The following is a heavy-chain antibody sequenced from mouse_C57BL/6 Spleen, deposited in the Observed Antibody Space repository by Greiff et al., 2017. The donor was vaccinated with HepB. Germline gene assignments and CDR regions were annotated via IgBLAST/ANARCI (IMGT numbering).Heavy chain of an antibody. CDR3: ARRNDYYFDY. D-gene: IGHD2-13*01. CDR1: GFTFSSYG. CDR2: ISSGGSYT. Sequence: EVQRVESGGDLVKPGGSLKLSCAASGFTFSSYGMSWVRQTPDKRLEWVATISSGGSYTYYPDSVKGRFTISRDNAKNTLYLQMSSLKSEDTAMYYCARRNDYYFDYWGQGTTLTVSS. V-gene: IGHV5-6*01. J-gene: IGHJ2*01.